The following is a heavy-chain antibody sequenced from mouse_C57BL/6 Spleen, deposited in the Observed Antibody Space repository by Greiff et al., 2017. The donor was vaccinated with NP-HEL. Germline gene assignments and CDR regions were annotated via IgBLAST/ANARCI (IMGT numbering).Heavy chain of an antibody. CDR3: ARGGLGLFDY. J-gene: IGHJ2*01. CDR2: ISSGSSTI. CDR1: GFTFSDYG. V-gene: IGHV5-17*01. Sequence: EVKLMESGGGLVKPGGSLKLSCAASGFTFSDYGMHWVRQAPEKGLEWVAYISSGSSTIYYADTVKGRFTISRDNAKNTLFLQMTSLRSEDTAMYYCARGGLGLFDYWGQGTTLTVSS. D-gene: IGHD4-1*01.